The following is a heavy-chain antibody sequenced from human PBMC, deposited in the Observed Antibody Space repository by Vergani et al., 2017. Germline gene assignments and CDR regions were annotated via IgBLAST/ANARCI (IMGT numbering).Heavy chain of an antibody. Sequence: QVQLQESGPGLVKSSETLSLTCSVSFDSIRNLYCNWIRQPPGKGLEWIGSIHYSENTNYNPSLKTRVTISVDTSQNLFSLTLTSVTAADTAVYYCASDTHSGQRADRWVQGILVTVTS. CDR1: FDSIRNLY. V-gene: IGHV4-59*11. CDR3: ASDTHSGQRADR. J-gene: IGHJ5*02. D-gene: IGHD6-19*01. CDR2: IHYSENT.